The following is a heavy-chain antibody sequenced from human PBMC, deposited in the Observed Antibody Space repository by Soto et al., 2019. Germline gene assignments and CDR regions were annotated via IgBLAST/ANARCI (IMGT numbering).Heavy chain of an antibody. CDR3: ATLRSWRVDY. J-gene: IGHJ4*02. CDR2: IASSGATV. V-gene: IGHV3-11*01. Sequence: QVQLVESGGGSVKPGGSLRLSCAASGFIFSDYYMSWIRQAPGKGLEWISYIASSGATVSYADSVKGRFTISRDNARNSLYLQMNSLRAEDTAVYYCATLRSWRVDYWGQGNMVTVSS. CDR1: GFIFSDYY. D-gene: IGHD6-13*01.